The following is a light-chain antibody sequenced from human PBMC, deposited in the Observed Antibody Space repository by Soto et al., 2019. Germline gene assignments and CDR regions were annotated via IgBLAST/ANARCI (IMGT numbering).Light chain of an antibody. V-gene: IGKV1-39*01. Sequence: DIQMTPSPSSLSESVGHRVTITCRASQSISNSLNWYQQKPGRAPKLLIYAASSLQSGVPSRFSGSGSGTDFILTISSLQPEDFATYYCQQSYSTPRDFGQGTRLEI. CDR2: AAS. J-gene: IGKJ5*01. CDR1: QSISNS. CDR3: QQSYSTPRD.